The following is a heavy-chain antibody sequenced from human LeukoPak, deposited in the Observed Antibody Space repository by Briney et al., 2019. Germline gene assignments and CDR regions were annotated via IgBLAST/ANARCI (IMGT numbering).Heavy chain of an antibody. CDR3: GRGNYYGVDI. J-gene: IGHJ6*02. CDR2: TNSDGSTT. Sequence: PGGSLRLSCAASGFTFSNYWMHWVHQAPGKGLVWVSRTNSDGSTTGHADSVKGRFTISRDNAKNTLFLQLNSLRVEDTAVYYCGRGNYYGVDIWGQGTTVTVSS. V-gene: IGHV3-74*01. CDR1: GFTFSNYW.